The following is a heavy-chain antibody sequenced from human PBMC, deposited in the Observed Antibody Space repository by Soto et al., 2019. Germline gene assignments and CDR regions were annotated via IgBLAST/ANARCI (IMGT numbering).Heavy chain of an antibody. V-gene: IGHV4-30-4*01. CDR1: GGSISSGDYY. CDR2: IYYSGST. D-gene: IGHD2-2*01. CDR3: ARAGAQKIDCSSTSCYRRIDYYYYGMDV. Sequence: TVSGGSISSGDYYWSWIRQPPGKGLEWIGYIYYSGSTYYNPSLKSRVTISVDTSKNQFSLKLSSVTAADTAVYYCARAGAQKIDCSSTSCYRRIDYYYYGMDVWGQGTTVTVSS. J-gene: IGHJ6*02.